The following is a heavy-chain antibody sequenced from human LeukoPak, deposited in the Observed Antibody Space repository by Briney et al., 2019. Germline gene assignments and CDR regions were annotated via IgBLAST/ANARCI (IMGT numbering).Heavy chain of an antibody. CDR1: GASINSSNW. Sequence: SETLSLTCAVSGASINSSNWWSWVRQSPGQGLEWIGEIYHSGSTYYNPSLKSRVTISVDKSKNQFSLKVTSVTAADTAMYYCARDQRYYDSSGYPEDGFDVWGQGTMVTVSS. V-gene: IGHV4-4*02. J-gene: IGHJ3*01. CDR2: IYHSGST. D-gene: IGHD3-22*01. CDR3: ARDQRYYDSSGYPEDGFDV.